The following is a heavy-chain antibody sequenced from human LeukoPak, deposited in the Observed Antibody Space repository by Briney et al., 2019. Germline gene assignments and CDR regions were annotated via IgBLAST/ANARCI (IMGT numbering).Heavy chain of an antibody. CDR2: IIPILGMA. D-gene: IGHD3-3*01. CDR1: GGTFSSYT. J-gene: IGHJ6*03. Sequence: ASVKVSCKASGGTFSSYTISWVRQAPGQGLEWMGRIIPILGMANYAQKFQGRVTITADKSTSTAYMELSSLRSEDTAVYYCARGLRFLEWLAYYYMDVWGKGTTVTVSS. CDR3: ARGLRFLEWLAYYYMDV. V-gene: IGHV1-69*02.